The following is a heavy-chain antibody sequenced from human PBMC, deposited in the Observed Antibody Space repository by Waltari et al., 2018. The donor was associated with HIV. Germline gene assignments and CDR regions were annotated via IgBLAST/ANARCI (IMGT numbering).Heavy chain of an antibody. Sequence: QVLLVQSGAEVKKPGASVKVSCKASGYTFIDDDINWVRQATGQGLEYMGWMNPKSGKTGYAQKFQDRVSMTRDVSISTAYMELSSLRLEDTAMYYCARVPGDDWQSDPFDIWGQGTRVTVSP. CDR3: ARVPGDDWQSDPFDI. V-gene: IGHV1-8*01. CDR1: GYTFIDDD. J-gene: IGHJ3*02. CDR2: MNPKSGKT. D-gene: IGHD2-21*02.